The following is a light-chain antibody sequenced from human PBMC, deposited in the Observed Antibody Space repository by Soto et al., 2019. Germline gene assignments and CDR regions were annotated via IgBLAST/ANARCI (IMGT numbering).Light chain of an antibody. CDR2: DAS. CDR3: QQYYRSCT. J-gene: IGKJ2*02. CDR1: QSVTDW. Sequence: DIQLTQSPSTLSASVGDRVTITCRASQSVTDWLAWYQQKPGKAPKLLIYDASSLQSGVPSRFSGSGSGTEFSLTISSLQPDDFPTYYCQQYYRSCTFGQGTQVEIK. V-gene: IGKV1-5*01.